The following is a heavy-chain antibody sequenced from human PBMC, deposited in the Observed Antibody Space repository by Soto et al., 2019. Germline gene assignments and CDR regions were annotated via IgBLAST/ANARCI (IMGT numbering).Heavy chain of an antibody. CDR3: ARVVPAAGVAYYDFWGGYFYGMDV. D-gene: IGHD3-3*01. CDR1: GGSISSYY. J-gene: IGHJ6*02. CDR2: IYYSGST. V-gene: IGHV4-59*01. Sequence: SETLSLTCTVSGGSISSYYWSWIRQPPGKGLEWIGYIYYSGSTNYNPSLKSRVTISVDTSKNQFSLKLSSVTAADTAVYYCARVVPAAGVAYYDFWGGYFYGMDVWGQGTTVTVSS.